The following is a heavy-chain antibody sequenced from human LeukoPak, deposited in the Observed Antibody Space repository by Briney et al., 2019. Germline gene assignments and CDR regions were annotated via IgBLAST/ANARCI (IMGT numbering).Heavy chain of an antibody. D-gene: IGHD3-3*01. Sequence: GGSLRLSCAASGFTFSNSAMSWVRQAPGKGLEWVSAISGSGGSTYYADSVKGRFTISRDNSKNTLYLQMNSLRAEDTAVYYCAKDGFLEWLFIDWGQGTLVTVSS. CDR2: ISGSGGST. J-gene: IGHJ4*02. CDR1: GFTFSNSA. V-gene: IGHV3-23*01. CDR3: AKDGFLEWLFID.